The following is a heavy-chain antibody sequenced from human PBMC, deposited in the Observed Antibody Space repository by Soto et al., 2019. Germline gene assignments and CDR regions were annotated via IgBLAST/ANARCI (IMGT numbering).Heavy chain of an antibody. CDR1: GFSVSANY. D-gene: IGHD3-10*01. Sequence: EVQLVETGGGLIQPGGSLTLSCAASGFSVSANYMTWVSQAPGKGLEWVSFIYSGGHTYYGDSVMGRFTISRDNSKNTLYLEMNSLRAEDTAVYYCVRGVFRALEVVRPIDSWGPGTLVTVSS. CDR3: VRGVFRALEVVRPIDS. CDR2: IYSGGHT. V-gene: IGHV3-53*02. J-gene: IGHJ4*02.